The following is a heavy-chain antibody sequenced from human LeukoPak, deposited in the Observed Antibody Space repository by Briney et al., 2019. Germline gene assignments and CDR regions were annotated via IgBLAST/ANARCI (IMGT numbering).Heavy chain of an antibody. CDR2: TNSDGSST. Sequence: PGGSLRLSCAASGFTFSSYWMHWVRQAPGKGLVWVSRTNSDGSSTSYADSVKGRFTISRDDAKNTLYLQMNSLRAEDTAVYYCARAFAPFYVWGSYRPHDSFDYWGQGTLVTVSS. D-gene: IGHD3-16*02. V-gene: IGHV3-74*01. J-gene: IGHJ4*02. CDR1: GFTFSSYW. CDR3: ARAFAPFYVWGSYRPHDSFDY.